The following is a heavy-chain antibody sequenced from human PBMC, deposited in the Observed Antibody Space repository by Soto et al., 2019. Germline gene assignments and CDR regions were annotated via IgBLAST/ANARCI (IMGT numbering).Heavy chain of an antibody. CDR1: GGTFRNSA. D-gene: IGHD1-1*01. V-gene: IGHV1-69*12. Sequence: QVQLEQSGAEVKKPGSSVKVSCKASGGTFRNSAISWVRQAPGQGLEWMGGIMPIFRTPDYAQKFQGRVTITADEATSTAYMALSGLKSDDTAVYFCARDNDRPQLGGNYYYILDVWGHGTTVTVSS. CDR3: ARDNDRPQLGGNYYYILDV. J-gene: IGHJ6*02. CDR2: IMPIFRTP.